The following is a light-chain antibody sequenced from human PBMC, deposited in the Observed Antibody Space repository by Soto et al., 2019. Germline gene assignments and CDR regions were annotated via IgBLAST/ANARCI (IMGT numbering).Light chain of an antibody. V-gene: IGKV4-1*01. CDR1: QSVLYSSNNKNY. CDR3: QQHYTSPFT. J-gene: IGKJ2*01. Sequence: DIVMTQSPDSLAVSLGERATINCKSSQSVLYSSNNKNYLAWYQQKPGQPPKLLIYWASIRESGVPDRFSGSGSGTDFTLTNSSLQAEDVAVYYCQQHYTSPFTFGQGTNLEIK. CDR2: WAS.